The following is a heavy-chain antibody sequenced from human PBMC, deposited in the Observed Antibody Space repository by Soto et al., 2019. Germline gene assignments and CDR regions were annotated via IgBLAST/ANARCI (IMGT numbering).Heavy chain of an antibody. CDR3: TTLNWFDP. CDR1: GFSFSNAW. Sequence: GGSLRLSCAASGFSFSNAWMNWVRQAPGKGLEWVGRIKGKADGGTADYAAPVQGRFTISRDDSKNILFLQMNSLKTEDTAVYSCTTLNWFDPWGQGTLVTVSS. J-gene: IGHJ5*02. CDR2: IKGKADGGTA. V-gene: IGHV3-15*07.